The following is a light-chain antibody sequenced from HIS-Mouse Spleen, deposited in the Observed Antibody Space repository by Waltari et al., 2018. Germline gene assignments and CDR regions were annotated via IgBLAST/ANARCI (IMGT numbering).Light chain of an antibody. J-gene: IGLJ2*01. CDR1: ALPTKY. CDR2: EDR. CDR3: YSTDSSGNHRV. Sequence: SYELTQPPSVSVSPGQTARITCSGDALPTKYAYWYQQKSGQAPVLVIYEDRKRPSGIPEGFSGSSSGRMATLTISGAQVEDEADYYCYSTDSSGNHRVFGGGTKLTVL. V-gene: IGLV3-10*01.